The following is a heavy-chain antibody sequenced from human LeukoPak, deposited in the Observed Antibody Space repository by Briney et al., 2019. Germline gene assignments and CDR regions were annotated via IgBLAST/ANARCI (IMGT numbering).Heavy chain of an antibody. CDR3: ARVISGSYYLPGAFDI. J-gene: IGHJ3*02. Sequence: PGGSLRLSCAASGFTFDDYGMSWIRQPAGKGLEWIGRIYTSGSTNYNPSLKSRVTMSVDTSKNQFSLKLSSVTAADTAVYYCARVISGSYYLPGAFDIWGQGTMVTVSS. V-gene: IGHV4-4*07. CDR2: IYTSGST. D-gene: IGHD1-26*01. CDR1: GFTFDDYG.